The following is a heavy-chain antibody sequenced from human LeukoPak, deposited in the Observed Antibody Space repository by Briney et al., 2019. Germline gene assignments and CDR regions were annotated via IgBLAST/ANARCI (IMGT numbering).Heavy chain of an antibody. D-gene: IGHD6-19*01. CDR3: TRGYSSDSDFDY. J-gene: IGHJ4*02. V-gene: IGHV3-66*01. Sequence: PGGSLRLSCAASGFTVSGNYMNWVRQAPGKGLEWVSVIYSGGSTYYADSVRGRFTISRDNSKNTLYLQMNSLRAEDTAVYYCTRGYSSDSDFDYWGQGTLVTVSS. CDR1: GFTVSGNY. CDR2: IYSGGST.